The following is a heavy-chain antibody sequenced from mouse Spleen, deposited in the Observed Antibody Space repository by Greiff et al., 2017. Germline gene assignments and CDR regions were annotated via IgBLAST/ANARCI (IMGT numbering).Heavy chain of an antibody. D-gene: IGHD2-4*01. Sequence: EVQLVESGGGLVKPGGSLKLSCAASGFTFSSYAMSWVRQTPEKRLEWVAAINSNGGSTYYPDTVKDRFTISRDNAKNTLYLQMSSLRSEDTALYYCARHLAMITLDYWGQGTTLTVSS. CDR1: GFTFSSYA. J-gene: IGHJ2*01. CDR3: ARHLAMITLDY. V-gene: IGHV5-6-2*01. CDR2: INSNGGST.